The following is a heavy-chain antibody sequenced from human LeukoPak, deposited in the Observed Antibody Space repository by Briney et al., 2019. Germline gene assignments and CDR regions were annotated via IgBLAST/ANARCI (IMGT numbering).Heavy chain of an antibody. V-gene: IGHV4-39*01. J-gene: IGHJ4*02. CDR3: ARHPLIEYSSSDY. CDR1: GGSISSSSYY. D-gene: IGHD6-6*01. CDR2: IYYSGST. Sequence: PSETLSLTCTVSGGSISSSSYYWGWIRQPPGKGLEWIGGIYYSGSTYYNPSLKSRVTISVDTSKNQFSLKLSSVTAADTAVYYCARHPLIEYSSSDYWGQGTLVTVSS.